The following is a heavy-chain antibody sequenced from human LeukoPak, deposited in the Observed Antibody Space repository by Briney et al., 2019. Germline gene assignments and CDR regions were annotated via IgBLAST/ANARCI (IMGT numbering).Heavy chain of an antibody. CDR2: ISAYNGNT. CDR1: GYTFTSYG. CDR3: VRDRYYYDSSASWNWFDS. J-gene: IGHJ5*01. D-gene: IGHD3-22*01. Sequence: GASVKVSCKASGYTFTSYGISWVRQAPGQGLEWMGWISAYNGNTNYAQKLQGRVTMTRDTSISTAYMELSGLRSDDTAVYYCVRDRYYYDSSASWNWFDSWGQGTLVTVSS. V-gene: IGHV1-18*01.